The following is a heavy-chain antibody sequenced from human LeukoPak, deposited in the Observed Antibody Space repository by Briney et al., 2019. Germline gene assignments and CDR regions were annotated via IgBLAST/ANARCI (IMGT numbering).Heavy chain of an antibody. CDR2: IYTSGST. J-gene: IGHJ2*01. CDR3: ARDQAFASKSRSGYFDL. CDR1: GGSISSYY. D-gene: IGHD2-2*01. V-gene: IGHV4-4*07. Sequence: PSETLSLTCTVSGGSISSYYWSWIRQPAGKGLEWIGRIYTSGSTNYNPSLKSRVTMSVDTSKNQFSLKLSSVTAADTAVYYCARDQAFASKSRSGYFDLWGRGTLVTVSS.